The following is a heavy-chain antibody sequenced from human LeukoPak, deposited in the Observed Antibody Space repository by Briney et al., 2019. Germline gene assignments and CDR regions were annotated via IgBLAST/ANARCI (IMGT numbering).Heavy chain of an antibody. J-gene: IGHJ4*02. V-gene: IGHV3-30*03. CDR3: ARAPGDAYYFDY. CDR2: ISYDGSNK. CDR1: GFTFSSYG. D-gene: IGHD3-10*01. Sequence: GGSLRLSCAASGFTFSSYGMHWVRQAPGKGLEWVAVISYDGSNKYYADSVKGRFTISRDNSKNTLYLQMNSLRAEDTAVYYCARAPGDAYYFDYWGQGTLVTVSS.